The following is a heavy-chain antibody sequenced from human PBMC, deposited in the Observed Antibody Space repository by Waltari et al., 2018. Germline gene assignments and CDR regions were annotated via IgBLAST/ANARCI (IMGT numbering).Heavy chain of an antibody. CDR1: GYSISSGYY. CDR3: ARVSVAGTDY. Sequence: QVQLQESGPGLVKPSETLSLTCAVSGYSISSGYYWGWIRQPPGKGLEWIGSIYHSGSTYYNPSLKSRVTISVDTSKNQFSLKLSSVTAADTAVYYCARVSVAGTDYWGQGTLVTVSS. D-gene: IGHD6-19*01. CDR2: IYHSGST. J-gene: IGHJ4*02. V-gene: IGHV4-38-2*01.